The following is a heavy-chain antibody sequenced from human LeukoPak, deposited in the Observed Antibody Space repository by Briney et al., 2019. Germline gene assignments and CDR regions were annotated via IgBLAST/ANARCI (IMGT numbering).Heavy chain of an antibody. Sequence: GGSLRLSCAASGFTFSSYAMSWVRQAPGKGLEWVSDISGSGGSTYYADSVKGRFTISRDNAKNSLYLQMNSLRADDTAVYYCARMNTAMVNGLNYYYYMDVWGKGTTVTISS. CDR1: GFTFSSYA. J-gene: IGHJ6*03. CDR3: ARMNTAMVNGLNYYYYMDV. D-gene: IGHD5-18*01. CDR2: ISGSGGST. V-gene: IGHV3-23*01.